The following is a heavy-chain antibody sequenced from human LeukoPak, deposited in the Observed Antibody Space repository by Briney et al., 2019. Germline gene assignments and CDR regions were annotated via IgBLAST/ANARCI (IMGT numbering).Heavy chain of an antibody. D-gene: IGHD2-2*01. V-gene: IGHV1-8*01. Sequence: ASVKVSCKASGYTFTSYDINWVRQATGQGLEWMGLMNPNSGNTGYAQKVQGRVTMTRNTSISTAYMELRSLRSEDTAAYYCARGFVVVPAAMGCWGQGTLVTVSS. J-gene: IGHJ4*02. CDR2: MNPNSGNT. CDR1: GYTFTSYD. CDR3: ARGFVVVPAAMGC.